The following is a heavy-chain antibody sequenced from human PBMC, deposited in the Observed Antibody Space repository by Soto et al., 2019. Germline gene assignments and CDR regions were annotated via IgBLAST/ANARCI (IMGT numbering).Heavy chain of an antibody. D-gene: IGHD2-15*01. CDR2: IIPMFDTP. J-gene: IGHJ4*02. CDR3: ARSGGLDRDFNY. V-gene: IGHV1-69*13. CDR1: GGTFSSDS. Sequence: SVKVSCKASGGTFSSDSFSWVRQAPGQGLEWMGGIIPMFDTPIYAQKFQDRVTITADESTSTAYMQLSSLRTGDTAFYYCARSGGLDRDFNYWGQGSLVTVSS.